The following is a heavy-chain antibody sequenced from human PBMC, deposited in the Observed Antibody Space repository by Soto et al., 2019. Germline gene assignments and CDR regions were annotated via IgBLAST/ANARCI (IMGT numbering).Heavy chain of an antibody. V-gene: IGHV3-11*01. J-gene: IGHJ4*02. CDR2: IDTSGTKI. CDR1: GYTFSDYY. CDR3: ASHYDMWSGYLSPVDY. Sequence: PGGSLRLSCAASGYTFSDYYMSWIRQAPGKGLEWISYIDTSGTKIYYADSVKGRFTITRDNAKKSLYLEMNSLRDEDTAVYYCASHYDMWSGYLSPVDYWGQGTLVTVSS. D-gene: IGHD3-3*01.